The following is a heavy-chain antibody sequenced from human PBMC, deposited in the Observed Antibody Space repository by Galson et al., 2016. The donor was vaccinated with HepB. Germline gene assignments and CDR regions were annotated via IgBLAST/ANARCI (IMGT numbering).Heavy chain of an antibody. J-gene: IGHJ6*02. V-gene: IGHV3-30*04. CDR3: AKQFSIQVTGHNYYGLDV. D-gene: IGHD2-21*02. CDR1: GLTFSTYS. Sequence: SLRLSCAASGLTFSTYSMHWVRQAPGKGLEWVALISYDGINKYYTDAVKGRFIISRDDAKSTLYLHMNSLRRDDTATYFCAKQFSIQVTGHNYYGLDVWGQGTMVS. CDR2: ISYDGINK.